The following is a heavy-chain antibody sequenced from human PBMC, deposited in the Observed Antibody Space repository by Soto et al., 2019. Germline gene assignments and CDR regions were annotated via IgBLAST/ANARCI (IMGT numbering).Heavy chain of an antibody. J-gene: IGHJ6*02. Sequence: LVKVDWKTAVGGISRDASSWGRQAPGQGLEWMGGIIPIFGTANYAQKFQGRVTITADESTSTAYMELSSLRSEDTAVYYCASFRASSWGDDYYYYGMDVWGQGTTVTVSS. V-gene: IGHV1-69*13. CDR2: IIPIFGTA. CDR3: ASFRASSWGDDYYYYGMDV. CDR1: VGGISRDA. D-gene: IGHD6-13*01.